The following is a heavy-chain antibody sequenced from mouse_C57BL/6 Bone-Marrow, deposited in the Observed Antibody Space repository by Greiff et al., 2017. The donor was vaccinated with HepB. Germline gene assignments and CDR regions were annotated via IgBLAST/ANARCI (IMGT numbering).Heavy chain of an antibody. CDR1: GYTFTSYW. Sequence: VQLQQPGAELVRPGSSVKLSCKASGYTFTSYWMHWVKQRPIQGLEWIGNIDPSDSETHYNQKFKDKATLTVDKSSSTAYMQLSSLTSEDSAFYYCARYYYYGSSSYFDYWGQGTTLTVSS. V-gene: IGHV1-52*01. J-gene: IGHJ2*01. CDR2: IDPSDSET. CDR3: ARYYYYGSSSYFDY. D-gene: IGHD1-1*01.